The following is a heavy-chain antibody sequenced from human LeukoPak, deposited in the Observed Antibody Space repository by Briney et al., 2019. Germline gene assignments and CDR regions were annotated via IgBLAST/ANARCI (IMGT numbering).Heavy chain of an antibody. Sequence: PSETLSLTCTVSGYSISSGYYWGWIRQPPGKGLEWIGSIYHSGSTYYNPSLKSRVTISVDTSKNQFSLKLSSVTAADTAVYYCARYHTDHSNTYYYGSWKRYYYYYYMDVWGKGTTVTVSS. CDR1: GYSISSGYY. D-gene: IGHD3-10*01. CDR3: ARYHTDHSNTYYYGSWKRYYYYYYMDV. V-gene: IGHV4-38-2*02. CDR2: IYHSGST. J-gene: IGHJ6*03.